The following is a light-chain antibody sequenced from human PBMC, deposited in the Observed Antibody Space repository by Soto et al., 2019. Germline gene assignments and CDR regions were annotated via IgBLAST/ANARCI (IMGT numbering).Light chain of an antibody. V-gene: IGLV4-69*01. CDR2: VNSDGSH. CDR3: QTWGTGIRV. J-gene: IGLJ1*01. Sequence: QLVLTQSPSASASLGASVKLTCTLSSGHSNCANAWHQQQPETGPRYLMKVNSDGSHRKGDGIPDRFSGSSSGAQRYLAISRLQAEEEDDYYCQTWGTGIRVFGTGTKVTVL. CDR1: SGHSNCA.